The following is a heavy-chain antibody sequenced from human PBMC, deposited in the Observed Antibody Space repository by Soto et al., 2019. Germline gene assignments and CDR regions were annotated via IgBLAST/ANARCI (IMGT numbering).Heavy chain of an antibody. J-gene: IGHJ6*02. CDR3: ARDWGNYYDSSGYPSPYYYYYGMDV. CDR2: IIPILGIA. V-gene: IGHV1-69*04. D-gene: IGHD3-22*01. CDR1: GGTFSRYT. Sequence: SVKVSCKASGGTFSRYTISWVRQDPGQGLEWMGRIIPILGIANYAQKFQGRVTITADKSTSTAYMELSSLRSEDTAVYYCARDWGNYYDSSGYPSPYYYYYGMDVWGQGTTVTVSS.